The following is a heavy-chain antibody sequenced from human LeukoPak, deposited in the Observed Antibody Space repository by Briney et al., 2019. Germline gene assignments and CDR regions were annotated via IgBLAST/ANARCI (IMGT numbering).Heavy chain of an antibody. Sequence: ASETLSLTCTVSGGSISNNYWSWFRQPPGKGLEWIGYIYYSGSTNYNPSLKSRVTISVDTSKSQFSLKLSSVTAADTAVYYCASHKGFWGQGTLVTVS. CDR3: ASHKGF. CDR2: IYYSGST. J-gene: IGHJ4*02. V-gene: IGHV4-59*01. CDR1: GGSISNNY.